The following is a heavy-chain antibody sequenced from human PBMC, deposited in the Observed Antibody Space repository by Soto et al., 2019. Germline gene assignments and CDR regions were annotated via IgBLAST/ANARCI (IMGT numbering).Heavy chain of an antibody. CDR3: ARFAYTPYYCYYGMDV. D-gene: IGHD4-4*01. CDR2: IYYSGST. Sequence: SETLSLTCTVSAASISSYYWSWIRQPPGKGLEWIGYIYYSGSTNYNPTLKSRVTISVDRSKNQFSLKLSSVTAADTAVYYCARFAYTPYYCYYGMDVWGQGTTVTVSS. V-gene: IGHV4-59*01. CDR1: AASISSYY. J-gene: IGHJ6*02.